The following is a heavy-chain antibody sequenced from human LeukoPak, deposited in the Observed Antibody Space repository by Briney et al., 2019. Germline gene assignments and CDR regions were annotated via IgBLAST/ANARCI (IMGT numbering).Heavy chain of an antibody. CDR3: ARGGYSSSWYHFDY. CDR1: GFTVSSNY. CDR2: IYSGGTT. Sequence: GGSLRLSCAASGFTVSSNYMSWVRQAPGKGLEWVSVIYSGGTTNYADSVKGRFTISRNNSKNTLFLQMNSLRAEDTAVYYCARGGYSSSWYHFDYWGQGTLVTVSS. D-gene: IGHD6-13*01. V-gene: IGHV3-53*01. J-gene: IGHJ4*02.